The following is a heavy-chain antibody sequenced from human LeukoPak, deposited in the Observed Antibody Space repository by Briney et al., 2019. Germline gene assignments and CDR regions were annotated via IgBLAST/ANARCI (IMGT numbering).Heavy chain of an antibody. CDR1: GGSISRYY. D-gene: IGHD3-22*01. CDR3: VRYYYDNIGYYNFDY. V-gene: IGHV4-59*01. J-gene: IGHJ4*02. CDR2: IYYSGST. Sequence: SETLSLTCTVSGGSISRYYWSWIRQPPGKGLEWIGYIYYSGSTNYNPSLKSRVAISVDTSKNQFSLKLSSVTAADTAVYYCVRYYYDNIGYYNFDYWGQGTLVTVSS.